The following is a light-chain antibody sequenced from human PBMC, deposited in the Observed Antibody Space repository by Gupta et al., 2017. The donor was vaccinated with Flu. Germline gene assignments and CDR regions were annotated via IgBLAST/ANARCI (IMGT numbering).Light chain of an antibody. J-gene: IGKJ2*01. Sequence: DIVMTQSPDSLAVSLGGRATISCKSSQSVLYNSVNKNYLAWYQQRPGQPPKLLIYWASTRESGVPDRFSGSGSGTDFTLTISSLQAEDVAIYYCQQSHSSPYTFGQWTRLELK. CDR1: QSVLYNSVNKNY. CDR2: WAS. CDR3: QQSHSSPYT. V-gene: IGKV4-1*01.